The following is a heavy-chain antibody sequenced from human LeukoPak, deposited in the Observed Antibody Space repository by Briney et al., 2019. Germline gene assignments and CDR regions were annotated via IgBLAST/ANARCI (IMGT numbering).Heavy chain of an antibody. CDR1: GYTFTGRF. Sequence: ASVTVSCKASGYTFTGRFIQWVRQAPGQGPEWMGRIDPNDGGTNYAQKFQGRVTMTRDTSISTAYMKLSSLRSDDTAVYYCARGSDSGTPRWFDPWGQGTLVTV. CDR2: IDPNDGGT. D-gene: IGHD1-26*01. CDR3: ARGSDSGTPRWFDP. V-gene: IGHV1-2*06. J-gene: IGHJ5*02.